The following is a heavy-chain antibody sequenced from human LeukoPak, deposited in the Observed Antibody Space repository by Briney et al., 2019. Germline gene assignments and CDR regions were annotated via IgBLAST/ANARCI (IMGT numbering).Heavy chain of an antibody. CDR3: AREPGGFGMDV. Sequence: ASVKVSCKASGYTFTSYYIHWLRQAPGQGLEWMGRITPNSGDTNYPQKFQGRVTMTRDTSISTAYMELSRLKSDDTAVYYCAREPGGFGMDVWGEGTTVTVSS. J-gene: IGHJ6*03. CDR2: ITPNSGDT. V-gene: IGHV1-2*06. D-gene: IGHD3-3*01. CDR1: GYTFTSYY.